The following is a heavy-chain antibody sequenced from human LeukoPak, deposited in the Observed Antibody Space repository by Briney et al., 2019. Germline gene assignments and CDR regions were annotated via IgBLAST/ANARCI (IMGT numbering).Heavy chain of an antibody. V-gene: IGHV1-46*01. CDR2: INPSGGNT. CDR1: GYTFTSYY. J-gene: IGHJ4*02. D-gene: IGHD4-23*01. CDR3: ARGSVVTDYFDY. Sequence: ASVKVSCKASGYTFTSYYMHWVRQAPGQGLEWMGIINPSGGNTNYAQKLQGRVTMTTDTSTSTAYMELRSLRSDDTAVYYCARGSVVTDYFDYWGQGTLVTVSS.